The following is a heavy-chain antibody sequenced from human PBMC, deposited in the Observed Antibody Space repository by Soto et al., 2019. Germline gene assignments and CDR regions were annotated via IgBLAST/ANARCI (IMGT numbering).Heavy chain of an antibody. J-gene: IGHJ5*02. CDR2: IIPIFGTA. CDR1: GGTVSSYA. CDR3: ATDLGYCSSTSCYTCYNWFDP. V-gene: IGHV1-69*13. Sequence: SVKVSCKASGGTVSSYAISWVRQAPGQGLEWMGGIIPIFGTANYAQKFQGRVTITADESTSTAYMELSSLRSEDTAVYYCATDLGYCSSTSCYTCYNWFDPWGQGTPVTISS. D-gene: IGHD2-2*02.